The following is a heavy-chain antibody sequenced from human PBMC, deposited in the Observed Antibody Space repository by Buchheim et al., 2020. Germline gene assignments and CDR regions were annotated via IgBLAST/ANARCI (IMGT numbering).Heavy chain of an antibody. CDR2: INHSGST. J-gene: IGHJ6*02. V-gene: IGHV4-34*01. D-gene: IGHD4-17*01. CDR3: ARVYGDSYYYYGMDV. CDR1: GGSFSGYY. Sequence: QVQLQQWGAGLLKPSETLSLTCAVYGGSFSGYYWSWIRQPPGKGLEWIGEINHSGSTNYNPSLKSRVTISVDTSKNQFSLKLSSVTAADTAVYYWARVYGDSYYYYGMDVWGQGTT.